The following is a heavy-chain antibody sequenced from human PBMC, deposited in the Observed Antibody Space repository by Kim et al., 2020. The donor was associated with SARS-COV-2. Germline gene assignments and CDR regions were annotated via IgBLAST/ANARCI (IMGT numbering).Heavy chain of an antibody. CDR2: IYYSGST. CDR1: GGSISSYY. Sequence: SETLSLTCTVSGGSISSYYWSWIRQPPGKGLEWIGYIYYSGSTNYNPSLKSRVTISVDTSKNQFSLKLSSVTAADTAVYYCARGTPIVVVDNDAFDIWGQGTMVTVSS. D-gene: IGHD3-22*01. CDR3: ARGTPIVVVDNDAFDI. J-gene: IGHJ3*02. V-gene: IGHV4-59*01.